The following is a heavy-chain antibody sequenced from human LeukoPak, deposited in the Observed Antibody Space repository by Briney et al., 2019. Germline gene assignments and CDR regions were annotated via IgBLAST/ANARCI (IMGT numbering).Heavy chain of an antibody. CDR1: GYTLTELS. CDR3: ATGGVGIAAAGRNY. CDR2: FDPEDGET. D-gene: IGHD6-13*01. V-gene: IGHV1-24*01. J-gene: IGHJ4*02. Sequence: ASVKVSRKVSGYTLTELSMHWVRQAPGKGLEWMGGFDPEDGETIYAQKFQGRVTMTEDTSTDTAYMELSSLRSEDTAVYYCATGGVGIAAAGRNYWGQGTLVTVSS.